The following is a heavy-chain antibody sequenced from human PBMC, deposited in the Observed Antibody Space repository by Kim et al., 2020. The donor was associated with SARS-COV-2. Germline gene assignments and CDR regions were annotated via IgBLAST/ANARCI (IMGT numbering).Heavy chain of an antibody. V-gene: IGHV4-34*01. CDR1: GGSFSGYY. CDR3: ARSPVSGGYQLLYRYYFDY. D-gene: IGHD2-2*02. Sequence: SETLSLTCAVYGGSFSGYYWSWIRQPPGKGLEWIGEINHSGSTNYNPSLKSRVTISVDTSKNQFSLKLSSVTAADTAVYYCARSPVSGGYQLLYRYYFDYWGQGTLVTVSS. J-gene: IGHJ4*02. CDR2: INHSGST.